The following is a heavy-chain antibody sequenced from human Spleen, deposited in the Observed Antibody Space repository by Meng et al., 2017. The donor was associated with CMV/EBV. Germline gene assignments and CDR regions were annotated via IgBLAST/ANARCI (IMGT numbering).Heavy chain of an antibody. J-gene: IGHJ6*02. CDR1: GGSFRHYF. V-gene: IGHV4-34*01. Sequence: CAVYGGSFRHYFWNWIRQPPGKGLEWIGEIDDSGTKNFNPSLKSRVSISVDTSKNQISLKVTSMTAADAAVYYCARASHCNSFSCSLLRADYYYGVDLWGQGTTVTVSS. CDR3: ARASHCNSFSCSLLRADYYYGVDL. D-gene: IGHD2/OR15-2a*01. CDR2: IDDSGTK.